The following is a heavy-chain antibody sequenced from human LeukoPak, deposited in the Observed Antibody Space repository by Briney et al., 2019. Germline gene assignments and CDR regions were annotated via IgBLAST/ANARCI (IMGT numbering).Heavy chain of an antibody. CDR1: RYSFTNYW. V-gene: IGHV5-51*01. CDR2: IYPADSDT. CDR3: ATAGGALVSSFDY. Sequence: GESLKISCKGSRYSFTNYWIAWVRQMPGKGLEWMGIIYPADSDTRYSPSFQGQVTISADKSISTAYLQWNSLEASDTAMYYCATAGGALVSSFDYWGQGTLVTVFS. J-gene: IGHJ4*02. D-gene: IGHD5/OR15-5a*01.